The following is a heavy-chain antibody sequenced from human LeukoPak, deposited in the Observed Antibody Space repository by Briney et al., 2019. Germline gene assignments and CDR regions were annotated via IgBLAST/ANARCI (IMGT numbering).Heavy chain of an antibody. J-gene: IGHJ6*02. Sequence: GGSLRLSCAASGFTFSTYAMSWVRQAPGKGLEWVSTVYSNDDTYYADPVKGRFSISRDKSKNTLYLQMNSLRAEDTAVYYCGSSTVHYYNYGMDVWAKGPLSPSP. CDR1: GFTFSTYA. CDR2: VYSNDDT. V-gene: IGHV3-23*05. CDR3: GSSTVHYYNYGMDV. D-gene: IGHD2-21*02.